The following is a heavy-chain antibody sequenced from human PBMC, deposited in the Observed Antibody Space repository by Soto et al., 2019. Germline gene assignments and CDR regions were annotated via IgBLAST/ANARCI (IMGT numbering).Heavy chain of an antibody. V-gene: IGHV3-48*01. J-gene: IGHJ5*02. CDR2: ISSSSSTI. Sequence: PGGSLRLSCAAPGFTFSSYSMNWVRQAPGKGLEWVSYISSSSSTIYYADSVKGRFTISRDNAKNSLYLQMNSLRAEDTAVYYCAREYCSSTSCLNWFDPWGQGTLVTVSS. CDR1: GFTFSSYS. CDR3: AREYCSSTSCLNWFDP. D-gene: IGHD2-2*01.